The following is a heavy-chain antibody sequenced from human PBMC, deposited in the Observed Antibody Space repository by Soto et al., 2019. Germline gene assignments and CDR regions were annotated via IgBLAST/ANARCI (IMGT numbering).Heavy chain of an antibody. CDR2: IYYSGST. J-gene: IGHJ4*02. CDR1: GGSISSSRYY. Sequence: QLQLQESGPGLVKPSETLSLTCTVSGGSISSSRYYWGWIRQPPGKGLEWIGSIYYSGSTYYNPSLKSRVTIYVDTSKNQFSLKLSSVTAADTAVYYCARQSSRDLEFWGQGTLVTVSS. D-gene: IGHD3-10*01. CDR3: ARQSSRDLEF. V-gene: IGHV4-39*01.